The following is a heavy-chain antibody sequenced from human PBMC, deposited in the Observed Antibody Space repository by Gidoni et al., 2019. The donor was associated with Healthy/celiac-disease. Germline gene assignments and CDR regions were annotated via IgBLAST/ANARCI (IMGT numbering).Heavy chain of an antibody. CDR1: GSTFTSYY. CDR3: ARDDSSSFHYYYYYMDV. Sequence: QVQLVQSGAEVKKPGASVKVSCKASGSTFTSYYMHWVRQAPGQGLEWMGIINPSGGSTSYAQKFQGRVTMTRDTSTSTVYMELSSLRSEDTAVYYCARDDSSSFHYYYYYMDVWGKGTTVTVSS. CDR2: INPSGGST. D-gene: IGHD6-13*01. J-gene: IGHJ6*03. V-gene: IGHV1-46*01.